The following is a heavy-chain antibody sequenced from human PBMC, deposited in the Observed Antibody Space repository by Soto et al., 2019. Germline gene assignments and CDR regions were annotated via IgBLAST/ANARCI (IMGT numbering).Heavy chain of an antibody. V-gene: IGHV4-39*01. CDR1: GGSISSSSYY. CDR2: IYYSGST. J-gene: IGHJ5*02. Sequence: SETLSLTCTGSGGSISSSSYYWGWIRQPPGKGLEWIGSIYYSGSTYYNPSLKSRVTISVDTSKNQFSLKLSSVTAADTAVYYRARQVFGVAARPGWFDPWGQGTLVTVSS. D-gene: IGHD6-6*01. CDR3: ARQVFGVAARPGWFDP.